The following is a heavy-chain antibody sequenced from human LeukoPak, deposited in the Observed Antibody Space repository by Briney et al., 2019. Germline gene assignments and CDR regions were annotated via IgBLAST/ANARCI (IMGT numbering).Heavy chain of an antibody. CDR3: ARGGYYYDTGGLRAFDI. J-gene: IGHJ3*02. D-gene: IGHD3-22*01. Sequence: PRGSLRLSCAASGFTFSSYSMNWVRQAPGKGLEWVSSISSSGSYIYYADSLKGRFTISRDNAKNSLYVQMNSLRAEDTAVYYCARGGYYYDTGGLRAFDIWGQGTMVTVSS. V-gene: IGHV3-21*01. CDR2: ISSSGSYI. CDR1: GFTFSSYS.